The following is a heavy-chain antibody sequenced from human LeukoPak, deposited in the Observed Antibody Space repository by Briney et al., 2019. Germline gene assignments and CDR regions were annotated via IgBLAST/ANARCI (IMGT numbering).Heavy chain of an antibody. D-gene: IGHD3-10*01. Sequence: PGRSLSFSCAASGFTFSTYDMHWVRQAPGKGLEWVAVIWYDGSNKYYADSVKGRFTISRDNSKNTLYLQMHSLRAEDTAVYYCASARESLGPFDYWGQGTLVTVSS. V-gene: IGHV3-33*01. J-gene: IGHJ4*02. CDR2: IWYDGSNK. CDR3: ASARESLGPFDY. CDR1: GFTFSTYD.